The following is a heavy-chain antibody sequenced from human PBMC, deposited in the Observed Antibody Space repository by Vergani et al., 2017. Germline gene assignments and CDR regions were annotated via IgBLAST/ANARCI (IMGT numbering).Heavy chain of an antibody. V-gene: IGHV3-48*04. CDR1: GFSFPGYA. CDR2: ISSSGSTI. J-gene: IGHJ4*02. CDR3: AKDGVTGIDY. Sequence: EVQLLESGGGLVQPGGSLRLSCEASGFSFPGYAMSWVRQAPGKGLEWVSYISSSGSTIYYADSVKGRFTISRDNAKNSLYLQMNSLRAEDTAVYYCAKDGVTGIDYWGQGTLVTVSS. D-gene: IGHD1-20*01.